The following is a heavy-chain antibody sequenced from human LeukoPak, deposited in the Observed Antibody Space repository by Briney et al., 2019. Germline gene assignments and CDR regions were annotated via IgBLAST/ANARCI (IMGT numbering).Heavy chain of an antibody. CDR1: GFTVSSNY. J-gene: IGHJ6*02. Sequence: GGSLRLSCAASGFTVSSNYMSWVRQAPGKGLEWVSCINSDGSSTTYADSVKGRFTISRDNAKNTLYLQMNSLRAEDTAVYYCVRVVTTLLHYGMDVWGQGTTVTVSS. CDR3: VRVVTTLLHYGMDV. D-gene: IGHD4-11*01. CDR2: INSDGSST. V-gene: IGHV3-74*01.